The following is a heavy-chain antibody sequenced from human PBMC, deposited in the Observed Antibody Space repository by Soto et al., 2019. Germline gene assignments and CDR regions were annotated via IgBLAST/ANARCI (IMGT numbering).Heavy chain of an antibody. D-gene: IGHD3-22*01. J-gene: IGHJ4*02. CDR3: ARKLIYYDSSGPFDY. V-gene: IGHV1-18*01. CDR1: GYTFTSYG. Sequence: ASVKVSCKASGYTFTSYGISWVRQAPGQRLEWMGWISAYNGNTNYAQKLQGRVTMTTDTSTSTAYMELRSLRSDDTAVYYCARKLIYYDSSGPFDYWGQGTLVTVSS. CDR2: ISAYNGNT.